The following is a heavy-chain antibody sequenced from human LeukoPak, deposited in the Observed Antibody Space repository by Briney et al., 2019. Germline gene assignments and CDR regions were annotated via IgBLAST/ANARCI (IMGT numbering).Heavy chain of an antibody. CDR3: ARGYDYVKDWFDP. J-gene: IGHJ5*02. CDR2: INHSGST. V-gene: IGHV4-34*01. Sequence: SETLSLTCAVYGGSFSGYYWSWIRQPPGKGLEWTGEINHSGSTNYNPSLKSRVTISVDTSKNQFSLKLSSVTAADTAVYYCARGYDYVKDWFDPWGQGTLVTVSS. D-gene: IGHD3-16*01. CDR1: GGSFSGYY.